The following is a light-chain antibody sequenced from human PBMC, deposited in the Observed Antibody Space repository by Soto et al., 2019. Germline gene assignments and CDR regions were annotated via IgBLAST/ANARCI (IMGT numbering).Light chain of an antibody. J-gene: IGLJ2*01. CDR3: GTWDSSLSAGV. CDR2: DNN. V-gene: IGLV1-51*01. Sequence: QSVLTQPPSVSAAPGQKVTISCSGSSSNIGNNYVSWYQQLPGTAPKLLIYDNNKRPSGIPDRFSGSKSGTSATLGITGPPTGDEADYYCGTWDSSLSAGVFGGGTKVTVL. CDR1: SSNIGNNY.